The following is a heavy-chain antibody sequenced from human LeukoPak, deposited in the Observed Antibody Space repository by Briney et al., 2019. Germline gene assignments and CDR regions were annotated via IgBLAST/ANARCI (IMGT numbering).Heavy chain of an antibody. CDR2: IRSKTYGGTT. D-gene: IGHD6-6*01. CDR1: GFTFRDYA. Sequence: GGSLRLSCTASGFTFRDYAMSWVRQAPGKGLEWVGFIRSKTYGGTTEYAASLKGRFTISRDDSKSIAYLQMNSLKTEDTAVFYCTRDFLANSTSVALGYWGQGTLVTVSS. J-gene: IGHJ4*02. V-gene: IGHV3-49*04. CDR3: TRDFLANSTSVALGY.